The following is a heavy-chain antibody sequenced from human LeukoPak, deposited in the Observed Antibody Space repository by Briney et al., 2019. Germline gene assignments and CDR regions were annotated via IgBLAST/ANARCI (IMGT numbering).Heavy chain of an antibody. V-gene: IGHV1-46*03. CDR2: INPSGGST. Sequence: ASVKVSCKASGYTFTSYGISWVRQAPGQGLEWMGIINPSGGSTSYAQKFQGRVTMTRDTSTSTVYMELSSLRSEDTAVYYCARVDSSGWYGVFDYWGQGTLVTVSS. D-gene: IGHD6-19*01. CDR1: GYTFTSYG. CDR3: ARVDSSGWYGVFDY. J-gene: IGHJ4*02.